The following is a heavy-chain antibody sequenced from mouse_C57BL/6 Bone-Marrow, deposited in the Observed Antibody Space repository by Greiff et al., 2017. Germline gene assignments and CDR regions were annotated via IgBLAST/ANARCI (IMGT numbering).Heavy chain of an antibody. Sequence: VKLLESGPELVKPGASVKISCKASGYAFSSYWMTWVKQRPGKGLEWIGRIYPGDGDTNYNGKFKGKATLTADKSSSTAYMQLSILTSEDSAVYCGARPSLWYFDVWGTGTTVTVSS. CDR1: GYAFSSYW. J-gene: IGHJ1*03. CDR3: ARPSLWYFDV. D-gene: IGHD6-2*01. V-gene: IGHV1-82*01. CDR2: IYPGDGDT.